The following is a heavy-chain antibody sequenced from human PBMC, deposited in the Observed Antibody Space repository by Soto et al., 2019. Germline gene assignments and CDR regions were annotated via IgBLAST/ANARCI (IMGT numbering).Heavy chain of an antibody. CDR2: ISWNSGSI. Sequence: EVQLVESGGGLVQPGRSVRLSCAASGFTFDDYAMHWVRQAPGKGLEWVSGISWNSGSIGYAASVKGRFSISRDNAKNSLYLQMNSLRVEDTALYYCAKWDDYGDRKEAFDIWGQGTMVIVSS. CDR3: AKWDDYGDRKEAFDI. V-gene: IGHV3-9*01. CDR1: GFTFDDYA. J-gene: IGHJ3*02. D-gene: IGHD4-17*01.